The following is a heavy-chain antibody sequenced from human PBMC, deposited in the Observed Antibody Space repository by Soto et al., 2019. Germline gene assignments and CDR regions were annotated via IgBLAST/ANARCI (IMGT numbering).Heavy chain of an antibody. V-gene: IGHV4-59*08. D-gene: IGHD2-8*01. CDR1: GGSISSYY. J-gene: IGHJ6*03. CDR3: ARHVSVAGLILYSIPDYYYYMDF. CDR2: IYYSGST. Sequence: SETLSLTCTVSGGSISSYYWSWIRQPPGKGLEWIGYIYYSGSTNYNPSLKSRVTISVDTSKNQFSLKLSSVTAADTAVYYCARHVSVAGLILYSIPDYYYYMDFWGQGTSVPVSS.